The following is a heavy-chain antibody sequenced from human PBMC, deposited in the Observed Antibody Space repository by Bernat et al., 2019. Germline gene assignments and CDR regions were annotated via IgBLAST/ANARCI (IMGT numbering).Heavy chain of an antibody. D-gene: IGHD1-1*01. CDR2: IYYTGSA. CDR1: GGSISSSRYY. Sequence: QLQLQESGPGLVKPSETLSLTCGVSGGSISSSRYYWGWIRQPPGKGLEWIGSIYYTGSAYDNPSLKSRATMSVDTSKNQFSLRLSSVTAADTAVYYCARPTTTGTPDDAFDIWGHGTMVTVSS. V-gene: IGHV4-39*01. CDR3: ARPTTTGTPDDAFDI. J-gene: IGHJ3*02.